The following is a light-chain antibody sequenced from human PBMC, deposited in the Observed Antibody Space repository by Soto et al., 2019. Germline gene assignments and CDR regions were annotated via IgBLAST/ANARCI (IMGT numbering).Light chain of an antibody. CDR2: GNN. CDR3: AAWDGSLNNVL. J-gene: IGLJ2*01. V-gene: IGLV1-44*01. CDR1: GYSIGTNT. Sequence: QSVLTQPPSASGTPGQRVTISCSGSGYSIGTNTVNWYRQLPGTAPKLLIYGNNQRPSGVPYRFSGSKSGTSASLAISGLQSEDETDYYCAAWDGSLNNVLFGGGTKVTVL.